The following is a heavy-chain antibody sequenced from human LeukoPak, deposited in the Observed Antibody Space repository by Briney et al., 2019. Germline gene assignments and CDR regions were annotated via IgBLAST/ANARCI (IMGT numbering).Heavy chain of an antibody. D-gene: IGHD2-15*01. Sequence: PETLSLTCTVSGYSISSGYYWGWIRQPPGKGLEWIGSIYHSGSTYYNPSLKSRVTISVDTSKNQFSMKLSSVTAADTAVYYCARGVARFVWGWFDPWGQGTLVTVSS. CDR3: ARGVARFVWGWFDP. CDR1: GYSISSGYY. CDR2: IYHSGST. J-gene: IGHJ5*02. V-gene: IGHV4-38-2*02.